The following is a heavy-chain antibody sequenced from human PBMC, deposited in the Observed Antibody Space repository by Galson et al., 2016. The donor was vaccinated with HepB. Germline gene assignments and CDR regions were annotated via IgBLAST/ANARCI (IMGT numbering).Heavy chain of an antibody. D-gene: IGHD4-17*01. V-gene: IGHV1-18*01. J-gene: IGHJ5*02. CDR3: ARCGAAVTTHFAA. CDR2: ISADNGNA. Sequence: SVKVSCKASGYTFSIFGITWLRQAPGQRLEWLGWISADNGNANYAQKFQGRLTMTTDTSTSTAFMEVTSLRSDDTAVYYCARCGAAVTTHFAAWGQGTLVTVSS. CDR1: GYTFSIFG.